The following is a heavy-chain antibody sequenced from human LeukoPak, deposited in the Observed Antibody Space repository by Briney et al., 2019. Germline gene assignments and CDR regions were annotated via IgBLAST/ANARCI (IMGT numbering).Heavy chain of an antibody. CDR3: ARVDSLTGYSYGPPDY. CDR1: GYTFTSYG. D-gene: IGHD5-18*01. V-gene: IGHV1-18*01. CDR2: ISAYNGST. Sequence: ASVKVSCKASGYTFTSYGISWVRQAPGQGLEWMGWISAYNGSTNYAQKLQGRVTMTTDTSTSTAYMELRSLRSDDTAVYYCARVDSLTGYSYGPPDYWGQGTLVTVSS. J-gene: IGHJ4*02.